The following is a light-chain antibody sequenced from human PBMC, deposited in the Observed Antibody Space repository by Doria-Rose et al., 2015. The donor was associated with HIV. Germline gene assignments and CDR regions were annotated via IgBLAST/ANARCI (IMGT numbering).Light chain of an antibody. V-gene: IGKV1-39*01. CDR3: QQSYSTPLT. J-gene: IGKJ4*01. Sequence: TQSPSSPSASVGDRVTITCRASQSTGSFLNWYQQKPGKAPKLLIYAASSFQNGVPSRFSGSGSGTDFTLTISSLQPEDFATYFCQQSYSTPLTFGGGTKVEIK. CDR2: AAS. CDR1: QSTGSF.